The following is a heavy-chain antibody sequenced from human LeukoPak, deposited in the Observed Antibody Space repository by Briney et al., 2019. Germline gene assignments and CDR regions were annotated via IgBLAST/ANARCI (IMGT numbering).Heavy chain of an antibody. J-gene: IGHJ4*02. V-gene: IGHV4-34*01. Sequence: SETLSLTCAVYGGSFSDYYWTWIRQPPGKGLEWIGEINHSGSPNNNPSLKSRVSISFDTSKNQFSLKLSSVTAADTAVYYCARENIAARPLDYWGQGTLVTVSS. CDR2: INHSGSP. CDR1: GGSFSDYY. CDR3: ARENIAARPLDY. D-gene: IGHD6-6*01.